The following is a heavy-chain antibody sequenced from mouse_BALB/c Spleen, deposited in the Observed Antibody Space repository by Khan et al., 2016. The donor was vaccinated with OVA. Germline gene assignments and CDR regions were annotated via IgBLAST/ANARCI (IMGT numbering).Heavy chain of an antibody. CDR1: GYSITSDYA. D-gene: IGHD4-1*01. J-gene: IGHJ3*01. CDR3: AMGRTY. Sequence: VQLKESGPGLVKPSQSLSLTCTVTGYSITSDYAWNWIRQFPGNKLEWMGYISYSGRTSYNPSLKSRISVTRGTSKNQFFLQLNSVTTEDTATYYCAMGRTYWGQGTLVTVSA. V-gene: IGHV3-2*02. CDR2: ISYSGRT.